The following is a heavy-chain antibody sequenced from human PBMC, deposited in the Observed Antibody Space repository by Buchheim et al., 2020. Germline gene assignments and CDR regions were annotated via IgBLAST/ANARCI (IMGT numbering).Heavy chain of an antibody. CDR2: IEKDGIKT. V-gene: IGHV3-7*01. D-gene: IGHD1-1*01. CDR3: ARDGIGAPAY. Sequence: EVQLVESGGGLVQPGGSLRLSCAASGFTFTNFWMSWVRQAPGQGLEWVANIEKDGIKTYYVDSVRGRFTISRDNAKDSVYLQVDSLRVEDTAIYYCARDGIGAPAYWGQGTL. CDR1: GFTFTNFW. J-gene: IGHJ4*02.